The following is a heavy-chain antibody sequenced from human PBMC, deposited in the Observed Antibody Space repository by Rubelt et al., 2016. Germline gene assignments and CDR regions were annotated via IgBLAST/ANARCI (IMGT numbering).Heavy chain of an antibody. CDR3: ARDRPYSSSSGDYYYYGMDV. V-gene: IGHV3-23*01. D-gene: IGHD6-6*01. CDR2: ISASGGAT. J-gene: IGHJ6*02. Sequence: GKGLEWVSGISASGGATYYANSVKGRFTISRDNSKNTLFLHMNPLRGEDTAVYYCARDRPYSSSSGDYYYYGMDVWGQGTTVTVSS.